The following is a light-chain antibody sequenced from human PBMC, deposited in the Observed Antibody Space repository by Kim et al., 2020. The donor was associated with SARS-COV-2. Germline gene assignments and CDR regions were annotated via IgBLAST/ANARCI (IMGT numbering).Light chain of an antibody. CDR1: RPNIGSNY. Sequence: ELTQPPSASGTPGQRVTISCSGSRPNIGSNYVYWYQQLPGAAPKLLIYENYQRPSGVPDRFSGSKSGTSASLAISGLRSEDEADYYCAAWDDSLSVHYVFGTGTKVTVL. J-gene: IGLJ1*01. CDR3: AAWDDSLSVHYV. V-gene: IGLV1-47*01. CDR2: ENY.